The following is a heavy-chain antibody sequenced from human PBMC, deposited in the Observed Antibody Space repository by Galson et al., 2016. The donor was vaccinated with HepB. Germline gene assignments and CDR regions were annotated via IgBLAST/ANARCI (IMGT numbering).Heavy chain of an antibody. CDR3: AGGEAVAGTFEGFDH. CDR2: IYYSGST. J-gene: IGHJ4*02. D-gene: IGHD6-19*01. CDR1: GFTFSTYG. V-gene: IGHV4-59*01. Sequence: LRLSCAASGFTFSTYGMHWIRQPPGKGLEWIGYIYYSGSTTYNPPLNSRVTITVDTSRNQFPLKLRSVTAADTAVYYCAGGEAVAGTFEGFDHWGQGTLVTVSS.